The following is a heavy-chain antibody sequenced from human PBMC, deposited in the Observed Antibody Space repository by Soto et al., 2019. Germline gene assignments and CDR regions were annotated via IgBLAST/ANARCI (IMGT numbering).Heavy chain of an antibody. Sequence: PGGSLRLSCAASGFTFSTYALSWVRLVPGKGLEWVSSISTTVGSTYYADSVKGRFTISRDNSKNTLYLQMNSLRAEDTAVYYCAKPTIPGPYYYYFGMDVWGQGAKVTVSS. D-gene: IGHD3-3*01. J-gene: IGHJ6*02. V-gene: IGHV3-23*01. CDR1: GFTFSTYA. CDR2: ISTTVGST. CDR3: AKPTIPGPYYYYFGMDV.